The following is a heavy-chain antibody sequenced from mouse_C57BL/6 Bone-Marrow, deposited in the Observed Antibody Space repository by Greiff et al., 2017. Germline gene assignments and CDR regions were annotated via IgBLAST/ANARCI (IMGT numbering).Heavy chain of an antibody. D-gene: IGHD1-1*01. CDR1: GFTFSSYA. CDR2: ISDGGSYT. V-gene: IGHV5-4*01. CDR3: ARVVYYYGSSFDY. Sequence: EVQRVESGGGLVKPGGSLKLSCASSGFTFSSYAMSWVRQTPEKRLEWVATISDGGSYTYYPDNVKGRFTISRDHAKNNLYLQMSHLKSEDTAMYYCARVVYYYGSSFDYWGQGTTLTVSS. J-gene: IGHJ2*01.